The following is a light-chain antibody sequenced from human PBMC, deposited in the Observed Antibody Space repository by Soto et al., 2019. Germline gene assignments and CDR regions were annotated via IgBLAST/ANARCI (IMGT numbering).Light chain of an antibody. CDR1: SSDFGSYNR. Sequence: QSALTQPPSVSGSPGQSVTISCTGTSSDFGSYNRVSWYQRPPGKAPKLMIYEVSNRPSGVSNRFSGSKSGNTASLTISGLQAEDEAEYYCSLYTSDSTYVFGTGTKVTVL. CDR3: SLYTSDSTYV. J-gene: IGLJ1*01. CDR2: EVS. V-gene: IGLV2-18*01.